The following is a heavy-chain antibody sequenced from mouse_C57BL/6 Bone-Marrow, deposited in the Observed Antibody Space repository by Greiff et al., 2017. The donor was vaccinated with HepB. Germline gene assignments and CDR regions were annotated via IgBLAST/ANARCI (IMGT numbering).Heavy chain of an antibody. Sequence: VQLQQSGPELVKPGASVKISCKASGYTFTDYYINWVKQSHGKSLEWIGDINPNNGGTSYNQKFKGKATLTVDKSSSTAYMELRSLTSEDSAVYYCANYDYAWFAYWGQGTLVTVSA. CDR2: INPNNGGT. CDR1: GYTFTDYY. CDR3: ANYDYAWFAY. D-gene: IGHD2-4*01. J-gene: IGHJ3*01. V-gene: IGHV1-26*01.